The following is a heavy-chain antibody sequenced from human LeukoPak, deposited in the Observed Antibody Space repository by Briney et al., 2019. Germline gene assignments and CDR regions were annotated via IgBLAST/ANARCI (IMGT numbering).Heavy chain of an antibody. CDR1: GDIVSSNSAA. D-gene: IGHD1-26*01. CDR2: TYYRSKRYN. CDR3: AREGGSGTYSVFDY. J-gene: IGHJ4*02. Sequence: SQTLSLTCAISGDIVSSNSAAWNWIRQSPSRGLEWLGRTYYRSKRYNDYAVSVKGRITINPDTSKNQFSLQLNSVTPEDTAVYYCAREGGSGTYSVFDYWGQGTLVTVSS. V-gene: IGHV6-1*01.